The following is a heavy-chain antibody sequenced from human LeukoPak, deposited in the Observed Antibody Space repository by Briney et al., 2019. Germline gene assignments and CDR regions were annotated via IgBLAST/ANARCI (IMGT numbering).Heavy chain of an antibody. CDR3: AGEDVPLFKDAFDI. J-gene: IGHJ3*02. V-gene: IGHV3-74*01. CDR1: GFSVSTFS. CDR2: FKWDGIV. D-gene: IGHD2-2*01. Sequence: PGGSLTLSCAASGFSVSTFSMHWVRQVPGKGLVWVSRFKWDGIVSYADSVKGRFTISRDNAKNTVLLQMNSLRAEDTALYYCAGEDVPLFKDAFDIWGQGTTVTVSS.